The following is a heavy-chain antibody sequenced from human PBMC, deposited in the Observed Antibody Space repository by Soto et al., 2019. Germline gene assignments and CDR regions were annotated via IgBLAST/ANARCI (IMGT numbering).Heavy chain of an antibody. CDR2: IIPIFGTA. CDR1: GGTFSSYA. Sequence: ASVKVSCKASGGTFSSYAISWVRQAPGQGLEWMGGIIPIFGTANYAQKFQGRVTITADESTSTAYMELSSLRSEDTAVYYCARSVVSGGWFDPWGQGTLVTVSS. J-gene: IGHJ5*02. V-gene: IGHV1-69*13. CDR3: ARSVVSGGWFDP. D-gene: IGHD6-25*01.